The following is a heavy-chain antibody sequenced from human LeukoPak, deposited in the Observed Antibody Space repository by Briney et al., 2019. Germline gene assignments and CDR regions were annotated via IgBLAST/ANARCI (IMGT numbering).Heavy chain of an antibody. CDR2: INPDGSNM. D-gene: IGHD4-17*01. V-gene: IGHV3-7*01. Sequence: GGSLRLSCAASGFSFSSYWMSWVRQAPGKGLEWVANINPDGSNMLYMGSVKGRFTISRDNAKNSLYLQMNSLRAEDTAVYYCARDLTTVTTRGWGQGTLVTVSS. J-gene: IGHJ4*02. CDR1: GFSFSSYW. CDR3: ARDLTTVTTRG.